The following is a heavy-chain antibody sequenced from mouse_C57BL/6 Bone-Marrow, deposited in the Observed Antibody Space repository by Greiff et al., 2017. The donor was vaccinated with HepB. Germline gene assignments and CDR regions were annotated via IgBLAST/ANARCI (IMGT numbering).Heavy chain of an antibody. CDR2: FHPYNDDT. D-gene: IGHD1-1*01. CDR3: ARGYYGSSKDYFDY. V-gene: IGHV1-47*01. CDR1: GYTFTTYP. J-gene: IGHJ2*01. Sequence: VKVVESGAELVKPGASVKMSCKASGYTFTTYPIEWMKQNHGKSLEWIGNFHPYNDDTKYNEKFKGKATLTVEKSSSTVYLELSRLTSDDSAVYYCARGYYGSSKDYFDYWGQGTTLTVSS.